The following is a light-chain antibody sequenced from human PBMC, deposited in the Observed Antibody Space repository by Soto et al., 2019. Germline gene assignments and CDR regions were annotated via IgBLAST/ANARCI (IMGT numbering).Light chain of an antibody. CDR3: QQLNSYPIT. J-gene: IGKJ5*01. Sequence: IQLPQSPSSLSASVGDKVTIICRAIQAITSYLAWYQQKPGKAPKLLIYAASTLQSGVPSRFSGSGSGTDFTLTISSLQPEDFATYYCQQLNSYPITFGQGTRLEIK. CDR2: AAS. CDR1: QAITSY. V-gene: IGKV1-9*01.